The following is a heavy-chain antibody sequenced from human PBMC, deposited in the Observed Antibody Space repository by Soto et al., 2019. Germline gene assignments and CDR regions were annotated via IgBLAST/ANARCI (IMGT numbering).Heavy chain of an antibody. D-gene: IGHD6-19*01. J-gene: IGHJ4*02. CDR1: GFTFSDYA. CDR2: VSHDGRNT. Sequence: VQLVESGGGVVQPGRSLRLSCAASGFTFSDYAMHWVRQAPGNGLEWVAVVSHDGRNTHYADSVKGRFTISRDSSKKTVSLEMTSLRAEDTAVYYCAKGGRQWLVTSDFNYWGQGALVTVSS. V-gene: IGHV3-30*18. CDR3: AKGGRQWLVTSDFNY.